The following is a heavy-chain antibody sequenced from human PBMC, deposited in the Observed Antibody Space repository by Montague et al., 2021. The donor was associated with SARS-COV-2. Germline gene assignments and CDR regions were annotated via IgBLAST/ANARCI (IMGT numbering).Heavy chain of an antibody. CDR1: GFTFSSYS. J-gene: IGHJ4*02. CDR2: ISSSSSYI. D-gene: IGHD3-9*01. Sequence: SLRLSCAASGFTFSSYSMNWVRQAPGKGLEWVSSISSSSSYIYYADSAKGRFTISRDNAKNSLYLQMNSLRAEDTAVYYCARDAHYDILTGYFGYWGQGTLVTVSS. V-gene: IGHV3-21*01. CDR3: ARDAHYDILTGYFGY.